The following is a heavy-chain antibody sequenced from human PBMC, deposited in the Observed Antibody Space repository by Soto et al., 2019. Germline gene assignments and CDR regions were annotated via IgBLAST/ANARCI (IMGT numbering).Heavy chain of an antibody. J-gene: IGHJ5*02. Sequence: SETLSLTCTFSVVSISSSSYYWGWIRQPPGKGLEWIGSIYYSGSTYYNPSLKSRVTISVDTSKNQFSLKLSSVTAADTAVYYCARHVSSSTNPLRGGWFDPWGQGTLVTVSS. V-gene: IGHV4-39*01. D-gene: IGHD2-2*01. CDR1: VVSISSSSYY. CDR2: IYYSGST. CDR3: ARHVSSSTNPLRGGWFDP.